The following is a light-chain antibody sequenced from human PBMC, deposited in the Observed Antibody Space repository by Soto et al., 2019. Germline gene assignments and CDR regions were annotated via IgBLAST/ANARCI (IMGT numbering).Light chain of an antibody. Sequence: EIVMTQSPATLSVSPGERATLSCRASQSVSNNLAWYQQKPGQAPRLLIYGASTRATGIPARFSGSGSGTEFTLTVSSLQSEDFAVYYCQQYNTWPRTLGQGTKVEIK. CDR2: GAS. CDR3: QQYNTWPRT. V-gene: IGKV3-15*01. J-gene: IGKJ1*01. CDR1: QSVSNN.